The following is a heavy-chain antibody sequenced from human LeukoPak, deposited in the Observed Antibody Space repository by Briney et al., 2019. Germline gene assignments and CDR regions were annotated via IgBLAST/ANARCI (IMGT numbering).Heavy chain of an antibody. V-gene: IGHV1-8*01. Sequence: GASVKVSCKASGYTFTSYDINWVRQATGRGHEWMGWMNPNSGNTGYAQKFQGRVTMTRNTSISTAYMELSSLRSEDTAVYYCAGYGSGSYRNYDAFDIWGQGTMVTVSS. CDR3: AGYGSGSYRNYDAFDI. J-gene: IGHJ3*02. D-gene: IGHD3-10*01. CDR1: GYTFTSYD. CDR2: MNPNSGNT.